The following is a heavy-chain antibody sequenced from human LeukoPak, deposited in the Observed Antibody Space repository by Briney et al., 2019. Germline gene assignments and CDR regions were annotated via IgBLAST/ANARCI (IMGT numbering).Heavy chain of an antibody. CDR3: AREYPSYSSSSDRDY. Sequence: PSQTLSLTCTVSGGSISSGDYYWSWIRQPPGKGLEWIGYIYYSGSTYYNPSLKSRVTISVDTSKNQFSLKLSSVTAADTAVYYCAREYPSYSSSSDRDYWGQGTLVTVSS. V-gene: IGHV4-30-4*08. D-gene: IGHD6-6*01. CDR2: IYYSGST. CDR1: GGSISSGDYY. J-gene: IGHJ4*02.